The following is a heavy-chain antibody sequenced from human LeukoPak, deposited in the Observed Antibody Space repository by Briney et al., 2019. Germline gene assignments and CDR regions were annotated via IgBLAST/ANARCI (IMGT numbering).Heavy chain of an antibody. V-gene: IGHV4-39*07. Sequence: SETLSLTCTVSGGSITSSDSWWAWIRLPPGRGLEWIGSIYYSGSTYYNPPLKSRATISVDTSKNQFSLKLSSVTAADAAVYFCARRSSSWYYFEDWGQGTLVTVSS. CDR3: ARRSSSWYYFED. CDR2: IYYSGST. CDR1: GGSITSSDSW. D-gene: IGHD6-13*01. J-gene: IGHJ4*02.